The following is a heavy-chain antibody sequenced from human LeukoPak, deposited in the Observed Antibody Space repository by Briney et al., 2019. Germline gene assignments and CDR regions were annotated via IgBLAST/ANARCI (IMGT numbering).Heavy chain of an antibody. CDR1: GGSISSSSYY. CDR2: IYYSGST. J-gene: IGHJ4*02. V-gene: IGHV4-39*01. CDR3: ARPSNYGGNSGDFDY. D-gene: IGHD4-23*01. Sequence: PSETLSLTCTVSGGSISSSSYYWGWIRQPPGKGLEWIGSIYYSGSTYYNPSLKSRVTISVDTSKNQFSLKLSSATAADTAVYYCARPSNYGGNSGDFDYWGQGTLVTVSS.